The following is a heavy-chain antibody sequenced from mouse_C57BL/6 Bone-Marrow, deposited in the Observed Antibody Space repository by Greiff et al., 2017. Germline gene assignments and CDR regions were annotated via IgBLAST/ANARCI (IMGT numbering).Heavy chain of an antibody. CDR1: GFTFSDYG. V-gene: IGHV5-17*01. CDR3: ARHRDYGSSSFAY. D-gene: IGHD1-1*01. J-gene: IGHJ3*01. CDR2: ISSGSSTI. Sequence: EVKLVESGGGLVKPGGSLKLSCAASGFTFSDYGMHWVRQAPEQGLEWVAYISSGSSTIYYADTVKGGFTISRDNAKNTLFLQMTSLRSEDTAMYYCARHRDYGSSSFAYWGQGTLVTVSA.